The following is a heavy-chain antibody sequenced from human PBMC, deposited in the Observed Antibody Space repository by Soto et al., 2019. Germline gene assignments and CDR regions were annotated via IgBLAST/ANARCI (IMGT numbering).Heavy chain of an antibody. CDR1: GGSISSSSYY. V-gene: IGHV4-39*01. Sequence: SETLSLTCTVSGGSISSSSYYWGWIRQPPGKGLEWIGSIYYSGSTYYNPSLKSRVTISVDTSKNQFSLKLSSVTAADTAVYYCARHGFKSSGWFGYWGQGTLVTVSS. J-gene: IGHJ5*01. CDR2: IYYSGST. CDR3: ARHGFKSSGWFGY. D-gene: IGHD6-19*01.